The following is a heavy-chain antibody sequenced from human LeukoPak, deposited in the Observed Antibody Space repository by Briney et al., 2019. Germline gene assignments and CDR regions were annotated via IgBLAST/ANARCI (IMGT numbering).Heavy chain of an antibody. D-gene: IGHD6-13*01. Sequence: PGGSLRLSCAASGFTFSSYSMNWVRQAPGKGLEWVSAIVGSGGSTYYADSVKGRFTISRDNSKNTLYLQMNSLRAEDTAVYYCAKDQHPDSSSWYMKGYFQHWGQGTLVTVSS. CDR1: GFTFSSYS. CDR2: IVGSGGST. CDR3: AKDQHPDSSSWYMKGYFQH. V-gene: IGHV3-23*01. J-gene: IGHJ1*01.